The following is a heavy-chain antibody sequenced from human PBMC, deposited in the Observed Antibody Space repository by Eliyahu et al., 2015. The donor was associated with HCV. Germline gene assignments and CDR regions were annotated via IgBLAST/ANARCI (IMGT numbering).Heavy chain of an antibody. V-gene: IGHV4-59*08. J-gene: IGHJ4*02. CDR2: VYYSGST. CDR3: ARFSFSGSGYYFEY. CDR1: GGFISSYY. Sequence: QVQLQESGPGLVKPSETLSLTCTVSGGFISSYYWSWIRQPPGKGLEWIGHVYYSGSTTYNPSLKSRVTMSVDTSKNQFSLKLSSMTAADTAVFYCARFSFSGSGYYFEYWGQGALVTVSS. D-gene: IGHD3-10*01.